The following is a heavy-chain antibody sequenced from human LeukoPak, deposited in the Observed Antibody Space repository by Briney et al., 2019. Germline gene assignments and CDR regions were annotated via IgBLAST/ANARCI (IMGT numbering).Heavy chain of an antibody. CDR1: GLTFSSYA. J-gene: IGHJ4*02. Sequence: PGGSLRLSCAASGLTFSSYAMSWVRQAPGKGLEWGSAISGSGGSTYYADSVKGRFTISRDNSKNTLYLQMNSLRAEDTAVYYCAKQYSSSWYYFDYWGQGTLVTVSS. D-gene: IGHD6-13*01. CDR3: AKQYSSSWYYFDY. CDR2: ISGSGGST. V-gene: IGHV3-23*01.